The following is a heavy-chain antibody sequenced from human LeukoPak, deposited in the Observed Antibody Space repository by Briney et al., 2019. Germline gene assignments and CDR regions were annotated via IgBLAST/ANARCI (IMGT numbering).Heavy chain of an antibody. CDR3: ARPANWNYQYYFDY. V-gene: IGHV1-18*01. D-gene: IGHD1-7*01. Sequence: ASVKVSCKASGYTFTSYGISWVRQAPGQGLEWMGWIIAYNGDTGYAQKFQGRVTMTRDMSTSTVYMELSSLRSEDTAVYYCARPANWNYQYYFDYWGQGTLVTVSS. CDR2: IIAYNGDT. J-gene: IGHJ4*02. CDR1: GYTFTSYG.